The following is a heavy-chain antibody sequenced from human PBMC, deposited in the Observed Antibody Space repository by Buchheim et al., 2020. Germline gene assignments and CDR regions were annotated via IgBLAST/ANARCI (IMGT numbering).Heavy chain of an antibody. CDR2: IYYSGST. Sequence: QVQLQESGPGLVKPSETLSLTCTVSGGSISSYYWSWIRQPPGKGLEWIGYIYYSGSTNYNPSLKSRVPISVDTSKNQFSLKLSSVNAADTAVYYCATNAGYCSSTSCYTTPVVYWGQGTL. J-gene: IGHJ4*02. V-gene: IGHV4-59*01. CDR1: GGSISSYY. D-gene: IGHD2-2*02. CDR3: ATNAGYCSSTSCYTTPVVY.